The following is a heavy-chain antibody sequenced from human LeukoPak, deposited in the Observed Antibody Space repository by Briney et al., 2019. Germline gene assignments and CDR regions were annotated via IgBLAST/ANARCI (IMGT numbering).Heavy chain of an antibody. Sequence: GGSLRLSCAASGFTFSSYSMNWVRQAPGKGGEWVSYISSSSSTIYYADSVRGRFTISRDNDKNSLYLRMNRLRADDTAVYYCARHQATSYGSGSYGIDYWGQGTLVTVSS. V-gene: IGHV3-48*01. CDR3: ARHQATSYGSGSYGIDY. CDR1: GFTFSSYS. CDR2: ISSSSSTI. J-gene: IGHJ4*02. D-gene: IGHD3-10*01.